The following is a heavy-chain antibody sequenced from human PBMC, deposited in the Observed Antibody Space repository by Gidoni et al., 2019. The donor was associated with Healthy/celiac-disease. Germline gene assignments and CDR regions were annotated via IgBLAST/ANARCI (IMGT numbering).Heavy chain of an antibody. V-gene: IGHV3-15*01. CDR3: TTVSYCSSISCDNWFDP. D-gene: IGHD2-2*01. CDR1: GFTFRDAC. J-gene: IGHJ5*02. Sequence: EVQLVESGGGLVKPGGSLRLSCAASGFTFRDACMTWVRQAPGKGLEWVGRIKSKTDGGATDYAAPVKGRFTISRDDSKNTVYLQMNSLKTEDTAVYYCTTVSYCSSISCDNWFDPWGQGTLVTVSS. CDR2: IKSKTDGGAT.